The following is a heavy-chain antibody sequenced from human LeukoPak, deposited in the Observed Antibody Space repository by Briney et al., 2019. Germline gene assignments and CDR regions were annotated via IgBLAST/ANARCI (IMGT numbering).Heavy chain of an antibody. D-gene: IGHD5-18*01. CDR3: ARSIVDTALDY. CDR2: ISYDGSNK. J-gene: IGHJ4*02. Sequence: GGSLRLSRAASGFTFSSYAMHWVRQAPGKGLEWVAVISYDGSNKYYADSVKGRFTISRDNSKNTLYLQMNSLRAEDTAVYYCARSIVDTALDYWGQGTLVTVSS. V-gene: IGHV3-30-3*01. CDR1: GFTFSSYA.